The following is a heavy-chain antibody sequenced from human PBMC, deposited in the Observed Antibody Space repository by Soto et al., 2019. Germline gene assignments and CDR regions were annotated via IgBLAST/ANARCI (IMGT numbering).Heavy chain of an antibody. CDR3: GRWAIGGYSYGNAFDI. Sequence: SVKVSCKASGGTFGSYAIIWVPQAPGQGLEWMGGIIPIFGTANYAQKFQGRVTITADESTRTAYMELSSLRSEDTAVYYCGRWAIGGYSYGNAFDIWGQGTMVTVSS. J-gene: IGHJ3*02. V-gene: IGHV1-69*13. CDR1: GGTFGSYA. D-gene: IGHD5-18*01. CDR2: IIPIFGTA.